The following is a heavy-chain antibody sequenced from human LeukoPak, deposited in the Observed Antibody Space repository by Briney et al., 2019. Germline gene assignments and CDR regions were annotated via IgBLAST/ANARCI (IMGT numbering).Heavy chain of an antibody. CDR1: GYSFTTYW. V-gene: IGHV5-51*01. J-gene: IGHJ3*02. CDR3: TRSPRDGYHDAFDI. D-gene: IGHD5-24*01. CDR2: IYPGDSET. Sequence: GESLKISCKGSGYSFTTYWIAWVRQMPGEGLEWMGIIYPGDSETRYSPSFQGQVTISADKSITTAYLQWGSLKASDTAMYYCTRSPRDGYHDAFDIWGQGTMVAVFS.